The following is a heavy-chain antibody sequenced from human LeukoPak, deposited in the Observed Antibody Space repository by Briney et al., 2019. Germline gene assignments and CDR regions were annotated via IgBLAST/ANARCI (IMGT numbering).Heavy chain of an antibody. CDR3: ARHPYSSGWTGEFDY. CDR1: GYSFTSYW. D-gene: IGHD6-19*01. Sequence: GESLKISCKGSGYSFTSYWIGWVRQMPGKGLEWMGIIYPGDSDTRYSPSFQGRVTISADKSISTAYLQWSSLKASDTAMYYCARHPYSSGWTGEFDYWGQGTLVTVSS. CDR2: IYPGDSDT. J-gene: IGHJ4*02. V-gene: IGHV5-51*01.